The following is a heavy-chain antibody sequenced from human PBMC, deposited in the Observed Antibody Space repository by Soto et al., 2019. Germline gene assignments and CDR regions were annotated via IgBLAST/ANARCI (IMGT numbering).Heavy chain of an antibody. CDR3: ARSELRFSFDY. CDR1: CGSISSYY. V-gene: IGHV4-59*01. J-gene: IGHJ4*02. Sequence: SETLSLTCTVSCGSISSYYWSWIRQPPGKGLEWIGYIYYSGSTNYNPSLKSRVTISVDTSKNQFSLKLSSVTAADTAVYYCARSELRFSFDYWGQGTLVTVSS. D-gene: IGHD1-7*01. CDR2: IYYSGST.